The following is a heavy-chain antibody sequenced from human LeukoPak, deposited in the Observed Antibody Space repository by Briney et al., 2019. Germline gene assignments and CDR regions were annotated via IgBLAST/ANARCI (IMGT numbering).Heavy chain of an antibody. D-gene: IGHD1-26*01. J-gene: IGHJ4*02. Sequence: PSETLSLTCGVYGESFSGYYWTWVRQPPGKGLEWIGEIHYRGTTNYNPSLKSRVTVSADTSRNQFSLNLTSVTAADTAVYYCATLIVGTTYFDHWVQGSLVTVSS. V-gene: IGHV4-34*01. CDR2: IHYRGTT. CDR1: GESFSGYY. CDR3: ATLIVGTTYFDH.